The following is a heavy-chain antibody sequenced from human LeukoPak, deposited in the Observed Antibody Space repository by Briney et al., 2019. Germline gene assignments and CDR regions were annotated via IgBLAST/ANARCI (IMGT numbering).Heavy chain of an antibody. J-gene: IGHJ6*04. V-gene: IGHV1-69*13. CDR1: GRTFSSYA. CDR3: ARGQGGYSYGYVGYYYGMDV. D-gene: IGHD5-18*01. CDR2: IIPIFGTA. Sequence: GASVKVSCKASGRTFSSYAISWVRQAPGQGLEWMGGIIPIFGTANYAQKFQGRVTITADESTSTAYMELSSLRSEDTAVYYCARGQGGYSYGYVGYYYGMDVWGKGTTVTVSS.